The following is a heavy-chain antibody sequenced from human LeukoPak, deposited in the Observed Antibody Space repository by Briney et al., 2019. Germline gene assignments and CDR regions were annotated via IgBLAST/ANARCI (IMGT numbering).Heavy chain of an antibody. CDR3: ARDLFVGTTGVY. CDR1: GFTFSSYA. Sequence: GGSLRLSCAASGFTFSSYAMTWVRQAPGKGLEWVSVIYSGGSTYYADSVKGRFTISRDNSKNTLYLQMNSLRAEDTAVYYCARDLFVGTTGVYWGQGTLVTVSS. D-gene: IGHD3-10*02. V-gene: IGHV3-66*01. J-gene: IGHJ4*02. CDR2: IYSGGST.